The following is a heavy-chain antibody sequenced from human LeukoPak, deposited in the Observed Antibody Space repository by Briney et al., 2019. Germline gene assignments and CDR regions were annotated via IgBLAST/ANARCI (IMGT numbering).Heavy chain of an antibody. CDR3: ARTSMIVVVSPFDY. V-gene: IGHV1-2*02. Sequence: ASVKVSCKASGYTFTGYYMHWVRQAPGQGLEWMGWINPNSGGTNYAQKFQGRVTMTRDTSISTAYVELSRLRSDDTAVYYCARTSMIVVVSPFDYWGQGTLVTVSS. D-gene: IGHD3-22*01. CDR1: GYTFTGYY. J-gene: IGHJ4*02. CDR2: INPNSGGT.